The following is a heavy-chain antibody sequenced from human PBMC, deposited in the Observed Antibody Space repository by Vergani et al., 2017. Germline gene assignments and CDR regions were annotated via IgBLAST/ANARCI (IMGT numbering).Heavy chain of an antibody. CDR2: MNPNRGNT. CDR3: ARGGLERWLHPFDY. D-gene: IGHD5-24*01. Sequence: QVQLVQSGAEVKKPGSSVKVSCKASGGTFTSYDINWVRQATGQGLEWMGWMNPNRGNTGYAQKFQGRVTMTRNTSISTAYMELSSLRSEDTAVDYCARGGLERWLHPFDYWGQGTLVTVSS. J-gene: IGHJ4*02. CDR1: GGTFTSYD. V-gene: IGHV1-8*01.